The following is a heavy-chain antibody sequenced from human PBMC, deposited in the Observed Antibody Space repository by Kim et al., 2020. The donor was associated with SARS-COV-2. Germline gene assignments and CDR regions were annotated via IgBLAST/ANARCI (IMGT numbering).Heavy chain of an antibody. J-gene: IGHJ6*02. CDR3: ARVIGSISLYYVNYV. Sequence: GGSLRLSCAASGFTFINYAMDWVRQAPGKGLEWVAVITYDRRNTYYVYSVKGRFTISRDNAKNTLYLQMNTLRAEDTAVYYCARVIGSISLYYVNYVWG. V-gene: IGHV3-30*14. D-gene: IGHD3-10*02. CDR2: ITYDRRNT. CDR1: GFTFINYA.